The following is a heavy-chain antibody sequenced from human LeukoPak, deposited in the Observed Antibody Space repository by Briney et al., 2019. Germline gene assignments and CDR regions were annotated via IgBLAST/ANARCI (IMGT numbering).Heavy chain of an antibody. D-gene: IGHD3-22*01. CDR1: GYSISSGYY. J-gene: IGHJ5*02. V-gene: IGHV4-38-2*02. Sequence: PSETLSLTCAVAGYSISSGYYWGWIRQPPGKGLEWIGSIYHSGSTYYNPSLKSRVTISVDTSKNQFSLKLSSVTAADTAVYYCARDHAMIVVVKTWFVPWSQGTLVTVSS. CDR2: IYHSGST. CDR3: ARDHAMIVVVKTWFVP.